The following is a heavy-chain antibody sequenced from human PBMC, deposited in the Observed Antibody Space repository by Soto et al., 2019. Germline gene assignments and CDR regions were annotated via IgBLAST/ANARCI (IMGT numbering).Heavy chain of an antibody. D-gene: IGHD1-26*01. J-gene: IGHJ6*02. CDR2: ISYDGSNK. Sequence: GGSLRLSCAASGFTFSSYAMHWVRQAPGKGLEWVAVISYDGSNKYYADSVKGRFTISRDNSKNTLYLQMNSLRAEDTAVYYCANSGSYGVGVYYYGMDGWGQGTTVTVS. CDR3: ANSGSYGVGVYYYGMDG. CDR1: GFTFSSYA. V-gene: IGHV3-30-3*01.